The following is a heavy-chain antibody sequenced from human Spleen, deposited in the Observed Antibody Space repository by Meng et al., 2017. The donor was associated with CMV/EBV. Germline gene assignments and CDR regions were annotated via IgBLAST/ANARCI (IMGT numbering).Heavy chain of an antibody. Sequence: ASVKVSCKASGYTFTNYDINWVRQATGQGLEWMGWMNPNSGNTGYAQNFQGRVTMTRDTSITTAYLDLSSLRSEDTAVYYSASGPLRAPRPYVFDSWVQGTLVTVSS. CDR1: GYTFTNYD. V-gene: IGHV1-8*01. CDR2: MNPNSGNT. CDR3: ASGPLRAPRPYVFDS. J-gene: IGHJ4*02. D-gene: IGHD3-16*01.